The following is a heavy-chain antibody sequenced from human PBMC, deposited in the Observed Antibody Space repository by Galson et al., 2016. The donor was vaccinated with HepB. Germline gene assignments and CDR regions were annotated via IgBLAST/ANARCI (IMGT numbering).Heavy chain of an antibody. CDR1: GGSISNNSYY. V-gene: IGHV4-39*02. CDR3: ASSYYGFLTGHYRGYFDF. J-gene: IGHJ4*02. D-gene: IGHD3-9*01. Sequence: SETLSLTCTVSGGSISNNSYYWGWIRQPPGKGLEWIGSFYYSGSTSYNPSLKSRVTISVDTSNIHFSLRLNSVTAADTAVYSCASSYYGFLTGHYRGYFDFWGQGTLVTVSS. CDR2: FYYSGST.